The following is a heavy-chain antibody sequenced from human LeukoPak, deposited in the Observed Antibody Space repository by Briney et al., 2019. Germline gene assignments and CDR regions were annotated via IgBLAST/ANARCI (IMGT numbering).Heavy chain of an antibody. CDR2: IYSGGDT. V-gene: IGHV3-66*01. J-gene: IGHJ4*02. D-gene: IGHD3-10*01. Sequence: GGSLRLSCAASGFTVSSTYMSWVRQAPGKGLEWVSVIYSGGDTYYADSVKGRFTISRDNSKNTLYLQMNSLRAEDTAVYYCARGYGSGSYYSPDYWGQGTLVTVSS. CDR3: ARGYGSGSYYSPDY. CDR1: GFTVSSTY.